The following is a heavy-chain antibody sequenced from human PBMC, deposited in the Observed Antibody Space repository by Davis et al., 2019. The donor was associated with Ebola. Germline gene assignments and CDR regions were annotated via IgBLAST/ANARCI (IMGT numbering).Heavy chain of an antibody. CDR1: EFTVSSNY. Sequence: PGGSLKLSCAASEFTVSSNYMSWVRQAPGKGLEWVSIIYKSGDTYYADSVKGRFTISRDNSKNTLYLQMNSLRAEDTAVYYCARVLSGTSYNFMDVWGKGTTVTVSS. CDR3: ARVLSGTSYNFMDV. CDR2: IYKSGDT. V-gene: IGHV3-53*01. D-gene: IGHD2-2*01. J-gene: IGHJ6*03.